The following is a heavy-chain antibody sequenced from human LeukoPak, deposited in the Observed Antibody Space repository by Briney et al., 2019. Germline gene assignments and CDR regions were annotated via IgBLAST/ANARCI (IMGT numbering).Heavy chain of an antibody. CDR3: ARTTLYSNRGGVDY. D-gene: IGHD6-13*01. J-gene: IGHJ4*02. Sequence: SETLSLTCTVSGGSISSGSYYWSWIRQPAGKGLEWIGRIYTSGSTNYNPSLKSRVTISVDTSKNQFSLKLSSVTAADTAVYYCARTTLYSNRGGVDYWGQGTLVTVSS. CDR1: GGSISSGSYY. V-gene: IGHV4-61*02. CDR2: IYTSGST.